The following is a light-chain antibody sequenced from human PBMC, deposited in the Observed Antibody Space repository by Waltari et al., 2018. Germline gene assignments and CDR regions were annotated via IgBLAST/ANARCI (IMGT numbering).Light chain of an antibody. CDR3: QAWDSSTYHVV. J-gene: IGLJ2*01. CDR2: QDT. CDR1: KLGANS. V-gene: IGLV3-1*01. Sequence: SYELTQPPSVSVSPGQTASIPCSGAKLGANSACRYQQKPGQAPVLVLYQDTKRPSGIPERFSGSNSGNTATLTISGTQAMDEAEYYCQAWDSSTYHVVFGGGTKLTVL.